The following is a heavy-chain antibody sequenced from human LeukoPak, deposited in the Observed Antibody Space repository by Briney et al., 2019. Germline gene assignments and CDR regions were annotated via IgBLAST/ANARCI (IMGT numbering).Heavy chain of an antibody. D-gene: IGHD6-19*01. CDR2: ISGSGGNT. CDR1: GFTFSSYS. J-gene: IGHJ5*02. V-gene: IGHV3-23*01. Sequence: GGSLRLSCAASGFTFSSYSMTWVRLAPGKGLEWVSVISGSGGNTVYADSVKGQFTISRDNSKNTLYLQMNSLRAEDTAVYYCAKPSVSGTGRSWFDAWGQGTLVTVSS. CDR3: AKPSVSGTGRSWFDA.